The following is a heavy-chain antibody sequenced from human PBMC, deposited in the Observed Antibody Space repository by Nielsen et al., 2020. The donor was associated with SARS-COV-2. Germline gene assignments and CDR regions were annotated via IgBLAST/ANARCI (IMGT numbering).Heavy chain of an antibody. V-gene: IGHV3-23*01. CDR2: ISGSGGST. CDR1: GFTFSSYA. Sequence: GGSLRLSCAASGFTFSSYAMSWVRQAPGKGLEWVSAISGSGGSTYYADSVKGRFTISRDNAKNSLYLQMNSLRAEDTAVYYCARRGIARGGFDPWGQGTLVTVSS. J-gene: IGHJ5*02. D-gene: IGHD2-15*01. CDR3: ARRGIARGGFDP.